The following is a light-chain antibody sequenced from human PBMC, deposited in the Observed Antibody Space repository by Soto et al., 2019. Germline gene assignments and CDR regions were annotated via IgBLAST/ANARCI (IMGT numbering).Light chain of an antibody. CDR2: GAS. Sequence: EIVLTHSPGTLSLSPGERATLSFRASQSVSSSYLAWYQQKPGQAPRLLIYGASSRATGIPDRFSGSGSGTDFTLTISRLEPEDFAVYYCQQYGSSRWTFGQGTRWIS. V-gene: IGKV3-20*01. J-gene: IGKJ1*01. CDR3: QQYGSSRWT. CDR1: QSVSSSY.